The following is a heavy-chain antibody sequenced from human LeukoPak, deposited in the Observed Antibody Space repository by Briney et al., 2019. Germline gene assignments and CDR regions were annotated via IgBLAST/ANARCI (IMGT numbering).Heavy chain of an antibody. V-gene: IGHV3-30*18. CDR2: ISYDGSNK. CDR1: GSTFSSYG. CDR3: AELGITMIGGV. Sequence: GGSLRLSCAASGSTFSSYGMHWVRQAPGKGLEWVAVISYDGSNKYYADSVEGRFTISRDNAKNSLYLQMNSLRAEDTAVYYCAELGITMIGGVWGKGTTVTISS. J-gene: IGHJ6*04. D-gene: IGHD3-10*02.